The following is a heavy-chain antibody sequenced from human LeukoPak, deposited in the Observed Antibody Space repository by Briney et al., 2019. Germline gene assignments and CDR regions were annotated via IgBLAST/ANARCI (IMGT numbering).Heavy chain of an antibody. CDR2: IYYSGST. V-gene: IGHV4-59*01. D-gene: IGHD4-23*01. CDR1: GGSISSYY. J-gene: IGHJ4*02. Sequence: SETLSLTCTVSGGSISSYYWSWIRQPPGKGLEWIGYIYYSGSTNYNPSLKSRVTISVDTSKNQFSLKLSSVTAADTAVYYCARGNNYVVYWGQGTLVTVSS. CDR3: ARGNNYVVY.